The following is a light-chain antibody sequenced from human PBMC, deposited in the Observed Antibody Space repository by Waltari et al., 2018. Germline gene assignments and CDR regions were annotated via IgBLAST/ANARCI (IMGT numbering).Light chain of an antibody. Sequence: EIVMTQSPATLSVSPGERATLSCSASQGVAGNLAWYQQKPGQAPRLLIYGASTRATGIPARFSGSGSGTEFTLTISSLQSEDFAVYYCLQYNNWPRTFGQGTKVEIK. CDR3: LQYNNWPRT. V-gene: IGKV3-15*01. J-gene: IGKJ1*01. CDR1: QGVAGN. CDR2: GAS.